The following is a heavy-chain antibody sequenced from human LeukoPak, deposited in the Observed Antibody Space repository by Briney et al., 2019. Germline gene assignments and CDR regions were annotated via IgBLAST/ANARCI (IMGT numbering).Heavy chain of an antibody. V-gene: IGHV4-39*01. CDR3: ARHAFYYYYYMDV. Sequence: SETLSLTCTVSGGSISSTNDYCGWFRQPPGNGLEWIGSTYYSGSTYYNPSLKSRVTISVDTSKNQFSLKLTSVTAADTAVYYCARHAFYYYYYMDVWGKGTTVTISS. D-gene: IGHD3-16*01. CDR2: TYYSGST. CDR1: GGSISSTNDY. J-gene: IGHJ6*03.